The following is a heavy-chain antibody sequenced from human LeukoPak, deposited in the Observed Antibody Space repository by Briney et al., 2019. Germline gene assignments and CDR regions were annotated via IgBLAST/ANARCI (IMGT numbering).Heavy chain of an antibody. V-gene: IGHV3-11*01. CDR3: ATTTITVTTVYWYFDL. CDR1: GFTFSDYY. CDR2: ISSSGSTI. D-gene: IGHD4-17*01. J-gene: IGHJ2*01. Sequence: PGGSLRLSCAASGFTFSDYYMSWIRQAPGKGLEWASYISSSGSTIYYADSVKGRFTISRDNAKNSLYLQMNSLRAEDTAVYYCATTTITVTTVYWYFDLWGRGTLVTVSS.